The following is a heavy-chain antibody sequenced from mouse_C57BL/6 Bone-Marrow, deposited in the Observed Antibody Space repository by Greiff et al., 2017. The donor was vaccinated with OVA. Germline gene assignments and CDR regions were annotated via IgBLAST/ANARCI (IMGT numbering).Heavy chain of an antibody. J-gene: IGHJ3*01. CDR1: GYTFTSYG. CDR2: IYPRSGNT. D-gene: IGHD1-1*01. V-gene: IGHV1-81*01. Sequence: VQRVESGAELARPGASVKLSCTASGYTFTSYGISWVKQRTGQGLEWIGEIYPRSGNTYYNEKFKGKATLTADKSSSTAYMELRSLTSEDSAVYFCAREGNYYGSSCAYWGQGTLVTVSA. CDR3: AREGNYYGSSCAY.